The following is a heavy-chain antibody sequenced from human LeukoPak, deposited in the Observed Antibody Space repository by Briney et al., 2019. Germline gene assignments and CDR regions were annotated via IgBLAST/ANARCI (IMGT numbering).Heavy chain of an antibody. J-gene: IGHJ4*02. D-gene: IGHD3-3*01. CDR3: ARGITILGVVIPPYFDY. V-gene: IGHV4-30-4*07. CDR2: IYYSGST. CDR1: GGSISSGGYS. Sequence: SQTLSLTCAVSGGSISSGGYSWSWIRQPPGKGLEWIGYIYYSGSTYYNPSLKSRVTISVDTSKNQFSLKLSSVTAADTAVYYCARGITILGVVIPPYFDYWGQGTLVTVSS.